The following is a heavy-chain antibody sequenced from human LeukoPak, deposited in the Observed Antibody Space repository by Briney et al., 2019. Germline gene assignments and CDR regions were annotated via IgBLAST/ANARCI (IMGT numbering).Heavy chain of an antibody. D-gene: IGHD3-22*01. CDR2: FYTSANT. CDR3: ARGLRDEERHYGYYMDV. CDR1: GDSVSGYY. V-gene: IGHV4-4*09. Sequence: PSETLSLTCTVSGDSVSGYYGSWIRRPPGKGLEWIGYFYTSANTNYNPSLKSRVTMSVDTSKNQFSLKLSSVTAADTAVYYCARGLRDEERHYGYYMDVWGKGTTVTVSS. J-gene: IGHJ6*03.